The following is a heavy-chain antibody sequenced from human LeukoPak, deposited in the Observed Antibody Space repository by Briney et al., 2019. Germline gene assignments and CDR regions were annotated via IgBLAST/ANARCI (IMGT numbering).Heavy chain of an antibody. V-gene: IGHV4-39*07. D-gene: IGHD6-19*01. Sequence: SETLSLTCTVYGGSISSSNYYWGWIRQPPVKGLEWIGNIYYSGSTYYNPSLKSRVTISVDTSKNQFSLKLSSVTAADTAVYYCARTIAVAAPVDYWGQGTLVTVSS. CDR3: ARTIAVAAPVDY. CDR1: GGSISSSNYY. CDR2: IYYSGST. J-gene: IGHJ4*02.